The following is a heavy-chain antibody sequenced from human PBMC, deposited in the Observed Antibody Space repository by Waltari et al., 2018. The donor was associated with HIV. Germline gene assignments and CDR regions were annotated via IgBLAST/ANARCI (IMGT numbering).Heavy chain of an antibody. Sequence: EVQLVESGGGLVQPGGSLRLSCAASGFTFSSYWMRWVRPAPGKGLEWVANIKQDGSEKYYVDSVKGRFTISRDNAKNSLYLQMNSLRAEDTAVYYCAGGGVLLWFGDLNWFDPWGQGTLVTVSS. CDR3: AGGGVLLWFGDLNWFDP. CDR1: GFTFSSYW. J-gene: IGHJ5*02. CDR2: IKQDGSEK. D-gene: IGHD3-10*01. V-gene: IGHV3-7*01.